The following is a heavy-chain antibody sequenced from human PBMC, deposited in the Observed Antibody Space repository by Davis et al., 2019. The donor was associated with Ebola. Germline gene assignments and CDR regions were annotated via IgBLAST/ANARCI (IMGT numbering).Heavy chain of an antibody. V-gene: IGHV4-59*08. CDR3: ARANGVFDY. CDR1: GGSISSYY. D-gene: IGHD2-8*01. J-gene: IGHJ4*02. Sequence: MPSETLSLTCTVSGGSISSYYWSWIRQPPGKGLEWIGYIYYSGNTYYNPSLKSRVTISVDTSKNQFSLKLSSVTAADTAVYYCARANGVFDYWGQGTLVTVSS. CDR2: IYYSGNT.